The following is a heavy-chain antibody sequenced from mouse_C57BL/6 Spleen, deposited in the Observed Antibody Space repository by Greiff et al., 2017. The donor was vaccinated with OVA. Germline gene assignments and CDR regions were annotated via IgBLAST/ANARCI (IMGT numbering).Heavy chain of an antibody. V-gene: IGHV1-69*01. CDR2: IDPSDSYT. D-gene: IGHD4-1*01. J-gene: IGHJ3*01. Sequence: VQLQQPGAELVMPGASVKLSCKASGYTFTSYWMHWVKQRPGQGLEWIGEIDPSDSYTNYNQKFKGKSTLTVDKSSSTAYMQLSSLTSEDSAVYYCATLGRFAYWGQGTLVTVSA. CDR3: ATLGRFAY. CDR1: GYTFTSYW.